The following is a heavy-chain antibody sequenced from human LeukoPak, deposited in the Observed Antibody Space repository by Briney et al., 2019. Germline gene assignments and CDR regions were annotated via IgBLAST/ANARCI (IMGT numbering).Heavy chain of an antibody. CDR1: GGSISSYY. D-gene: IGHD3-10*01. J-gene: IGHJ4*02. CDR2: IYYSGST. V-gene: IGHV4-59*05. CDR3: ARHGYGSGSYFDY. Sequence: PSETLSLTCTVSGGSISSYYWSWIRQPPGKGLEWIGSIYYSGSTYYNPSLKSRVTISVDTSKNQFSLKLSSVTAADTAVYYCARHGYGSGSYFDYWGQGTLVTVSS.